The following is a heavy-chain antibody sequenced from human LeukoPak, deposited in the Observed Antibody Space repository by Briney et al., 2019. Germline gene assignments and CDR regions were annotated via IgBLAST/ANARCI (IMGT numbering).Heavy chain of an antibody. CDR1: GVSINTCCYY. CDR3: ARGRSYGFDFDS. J-gene: IGHJ4*02. V-gene: IGHV4-61*01. CDR2: KYYSGST. Sequence: SETLSLTCDVSGVSINTCCYYWTWIRQPPGKGLEWIGYKYYSGSTTYNSSLRSRLTISLDTSKNQFSLRLTSVTAADTAVYYCARGRSYGFDFDSWGPGTLVIVFS. D-gene: IGHD5-18*01.